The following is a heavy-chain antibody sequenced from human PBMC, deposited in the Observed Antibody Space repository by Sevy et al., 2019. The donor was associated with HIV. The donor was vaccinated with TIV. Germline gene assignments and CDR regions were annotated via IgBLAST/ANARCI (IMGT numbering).Heavy chain of an antibody. J-gene: IGHJ6*02. V-gene: IGHV3-15*01. CDR3: TTDRHIVVVPASPSPYYHYYGMDV. CDR1: GFTFSNAW. D-gene: IGHD2-2*01. Sequence: GGSLRLSCAASGFTFSNAWMSWVRQAPGKGLEWVGRIKSKTDGGTTDYAAPVKGRFTISRDDSKNTLYLQMNSLKTEDTAVYYCTTDRHIVVVPASPSPYYHYYGMDVWGQGTTVTVSS. CDR2: IKSKTDGGTT.